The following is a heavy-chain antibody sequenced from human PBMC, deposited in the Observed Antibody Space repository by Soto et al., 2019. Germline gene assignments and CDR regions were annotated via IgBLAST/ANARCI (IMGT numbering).Heavy chain of an antibody. J-gene: IGHJ6*02. CDR2: ISSNGGST. CDR3: VKVHIAAAGHYRVYYYYGMDV. CDR1: GFTFSSYA. D-gene: IGHD6-13*01. V-gene: IGHV3-64D*08. Sequence: GGSLRLSCSASGFTFSSYAMHWVRQAPGKGLEYVSAISSNGGSTYYADSVKGRFTISRDNSKNTLYLQMSSLRAEDTAVYYCVKVHIAAAGHYRVYYYYGMDVWGQGTTVTVSS.